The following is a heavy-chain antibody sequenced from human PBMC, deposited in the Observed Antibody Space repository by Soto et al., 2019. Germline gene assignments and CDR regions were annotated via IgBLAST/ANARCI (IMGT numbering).Heavy chain of an antibody. CDR3: ARNGRFCFAQ. J-gene: IGHJ4*02. D-gene: IGHD3-3*01. CDR2: ISLAGDT. CDR1: GGSISSGNW. V-gene: IGHV4-4*02. Sequence: SETLSLTCAVSGGSISSGNWWTWVRQPPGKGLEWIGEISLAGDTKFNSAMRSRVTISVDKSENQFSLELRSVTAADTAVYYCARNGRFCFAQWGQGALVTVSS.